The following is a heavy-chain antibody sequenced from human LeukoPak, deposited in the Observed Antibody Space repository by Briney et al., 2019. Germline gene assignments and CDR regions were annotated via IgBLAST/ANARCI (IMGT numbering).Heavy chain of an antibody. V-gene: IGHV3-74*03. D-gene: IGHD6-19*01. CDR1: GFTFSNYG. Sequence: AGGSLRLSCAASGFTFSNYGMHWVRQAPGMGLVWVSRIYSDGSSTTYADSVKGRFTISRDNARNTLYLQMNSLRAEDTAVYYCARDHSSGWYSDYFDYWGQGTLVTVSS. CDR3: ARDHSSGWYSDYFDY. J-gene: IGHJ4*02. CDR2: IYSDGSST.